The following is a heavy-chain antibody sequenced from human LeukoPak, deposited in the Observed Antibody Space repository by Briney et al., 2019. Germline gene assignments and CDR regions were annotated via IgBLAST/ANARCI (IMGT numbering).Heavy chain of an antibody. V-gene: IGHV4-61*05. J-gene: IGHJ6*03. D-gene: IGHD2-2*01. CDR1: GGSISSSSYY. CDR2: IYYSGST. CDR3: ASVKTIVVGSYYYYYYMDV. Sequence: SETLSLTCTVSGGSISSSSYYWSWIRQPPGKGLEWIGYIYYSGSTNYNPSLKSRVTISVDRSKNQFSLKLSSVTAADTAVYYCASVKTIVVGSYYYYYYMDVWGKGTTVTVSS.